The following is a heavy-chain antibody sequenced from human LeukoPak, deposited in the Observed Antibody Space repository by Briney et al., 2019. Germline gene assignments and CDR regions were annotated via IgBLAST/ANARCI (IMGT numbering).Heavy chain of an antibody. CDR1: GDSVSSNSAA. Sequence: SQTLSLTCAISGDSVSSNSAAWNWVRQSPSRGLEWLGRTYYRSRWFNDYAVSVRSRIVITADTSKNQFSLQLASATPEDTAVYYCAASSGGFYSWGQGTLVTVSS. J-gene: IGHJ4*02. D-gene: IGHD2-15*01. V-gene: IGHV6-1*01. CDR3: AASSGGFYS. CDR2: TYYRSRWFN.